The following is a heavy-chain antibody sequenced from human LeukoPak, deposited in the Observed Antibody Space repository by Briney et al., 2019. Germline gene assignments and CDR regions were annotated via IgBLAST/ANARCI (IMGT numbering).Heavy chain of an antibody. CDR1: GGTFSSYA. V-gene: IGHV1-69*05. Sequence: SVKVSCKASGGTFSSYAISWVRQAPGQGLEWIGGIIPIFGTANYAQKFQGRVTITTDESTSTAYMELSSLRSEDTAVYYCARLATVTPSDPWGQGTLVTVSS. J-gene: IGHJ5*02. CDR3: ARLATVTPSDP. CDR2: IIPIFGTA. D-gene: IGHD4-11*01.